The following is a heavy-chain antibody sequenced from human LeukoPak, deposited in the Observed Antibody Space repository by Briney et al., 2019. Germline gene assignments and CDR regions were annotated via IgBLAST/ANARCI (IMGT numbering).Heavy chain of an antibody. CDR3: ARAPLSGYLIYYFDY. V-gene: IGHV1-18*01. CDR1: GYTFTSYG. J-gene: IGHJ4*02. CDR2: ISAYNGDT. D-gene: IGHD3-22*01. Sequence: ASVKVSCKASGYTFTSYGISWVRQAPGQGLEWMGWISAYNGDTNYAQKLQGRVTMTTDTSTSTAYMELRSLRSDDTAVYYCARAPLSGYLIYYFDYWGQGTLVTVSS.